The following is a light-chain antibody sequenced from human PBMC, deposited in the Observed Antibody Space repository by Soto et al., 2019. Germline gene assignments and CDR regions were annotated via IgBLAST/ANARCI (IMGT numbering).Light chain of an antibody. J-gene: IGKJ5*01. V-gene: IGKV3D-20*02. CDR3: QQRSNWLIT. Sequence: EIVLTQSPGTLSLSPGERSTLSFMSSHTVSXNYLAWYQQKPGQAPRLLIYAASTRATGIPDRFSGSGSGTDFTLTISSLEPEDFAVYYCQQRSNWLITFGQGTRLEIK. CDR1: HTVSXNY. CDR2: AAS.